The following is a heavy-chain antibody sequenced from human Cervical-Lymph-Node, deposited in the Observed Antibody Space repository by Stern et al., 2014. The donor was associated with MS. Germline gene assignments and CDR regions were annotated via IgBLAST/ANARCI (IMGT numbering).Heavy chain of an antibody. CDR2: LIPFFGAT. CDR1: GDTFSSYA. D-gene: IGHD3-10*01. CDR3: ALRRSYYVH. Sequence: QVQLVQSGAEVKKPGSSVKLSCKASGDTFSSYALSWVRQAPGQGLEWVGGLIPFFGATRYAEKFQDRVTITPEESTGTAFMELTSLTLDDTAVYYCALRRSYYVHWGQGTLVTVSS. V-gene: IGHV1-69*01. J-gene: IGHJ4*02.